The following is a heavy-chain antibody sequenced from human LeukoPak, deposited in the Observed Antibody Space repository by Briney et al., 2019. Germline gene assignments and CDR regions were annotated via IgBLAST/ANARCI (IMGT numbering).Heavy chain of an antibody. CDR1: GYTFTSYG. D-gene: IGHD2-2*01. CDR3: ARSTAAQLLWYVDY. V-gene: IGHV1-18*01. J-gene: IGHJ4*01. CDR2: ISAYNDNT. Sequence: ASVKVSCKASGYTFTSYGISWVRQAPGQGLEWMGWISAYNDNTDYAQNLQGRVSMTTDTSTSTAYMELRSLRSDDTAVYYCARSTAAQLLWYVDYLGHATLVTVSS.